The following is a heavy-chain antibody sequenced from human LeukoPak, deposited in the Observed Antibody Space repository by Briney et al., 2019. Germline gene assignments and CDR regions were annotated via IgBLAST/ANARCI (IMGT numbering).Heavy chain of an antibody. D-gene: IGHD1-26*01. CDR1: GFTFSSYE. J-gene: IGHJ4*02. Sequence: GGSLRLSCAASGFTFSSYEMNWVRQAPGKGLEWVSYISSSGSTIYYAYSVKGRFTISRDNAKNSLYLQMNSLRAEDTAVYYCASPTNGRYVGAHCYWGQGTLVTVSS. CDR3: ASPTNGRYVGAHCY. CDR2: ISSSGSTI. V-gene: IGHV3-48*03.